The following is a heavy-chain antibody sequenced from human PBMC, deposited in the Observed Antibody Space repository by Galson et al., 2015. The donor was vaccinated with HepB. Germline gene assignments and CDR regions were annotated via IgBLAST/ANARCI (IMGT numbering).Heavy chain of an antibody. J-gene: IGHJ4*02. CDR2: ISGSGGST. CDR1: GFTFSSYA. CDR3: AKDLPPIRPIWWESHVLDY. V-gene: IGHV3-23*01. Sequence: SLRLSCAASGFTFSSYAMSWVRQAPGKGLEWVSAISGSGGSTYYADSVKGRFTISRDNSKNTLYLQMNSLRAEDTAVYYCAKDLPPIRPIWWESHVLDYWGQGTLVTVSS. D-gene: IGHD1-26*01.